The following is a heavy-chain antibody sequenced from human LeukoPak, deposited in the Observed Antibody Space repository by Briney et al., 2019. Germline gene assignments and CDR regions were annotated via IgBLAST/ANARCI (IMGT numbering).Heavy chain of an antibody. Sequence: KPSETLSLTCTVSGGSMSSYYWSWIRQPPGKGLEWIGYIYYSGSTNNNPSLKSRVTISVDTSKNQFSLKLRSVTAADTAVYYCARHSRTNYNYLDYWGQGTLVTASS. CDR3: ARHSRTNYNYLDY. J-gene: IGHJ4*02. CDR2: IYYSGST. V-gene: IGHV4-59*08. D-gene: IGHD4/OR15-4a*01. CDR1: GGSMSSYY.